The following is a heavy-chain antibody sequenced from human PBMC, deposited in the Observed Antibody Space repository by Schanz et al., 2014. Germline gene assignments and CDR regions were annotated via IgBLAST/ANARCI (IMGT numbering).Heavy chain of an antibody. CDR2: ISGSGGST. V-gene: IGHV3-23*01. Sequence: EVQLLESGGGLVQPGGSLRLSCATSGFSFSSYAINWVRQAPGKGLEWVSAISGSGGSTYYADSVKGRFTISRDNSKNTLYLQMNSLRAEDTAVYYCARESSNDIVLVPGAVFDHWGQGILVTVSS. D-gene: IGHD2-2*01. J-gene: IGHJ4*02. CDR3: ARESSNDIVLVPGAVFDH. CDR1: GFSFSSYA.